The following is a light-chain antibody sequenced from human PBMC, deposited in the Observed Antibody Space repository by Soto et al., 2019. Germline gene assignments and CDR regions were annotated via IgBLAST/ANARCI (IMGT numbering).Light chain of an antibody. CDR2: KAS. CDR3: QQYNSYSEA. V-gene: IGKV1-5*03. CDR1: QTISSW. Sequence: DIQITQSPSTLSGSVADRVTITCRASQTISSWLAWYQQKPGKAPKLLIYKASTLKSGVPSRFSGSGSGTEFTLTISSLQPDDFATYYCQQYNSYSEAFGQGAKVDI. J-gene: IGKJ1*01.